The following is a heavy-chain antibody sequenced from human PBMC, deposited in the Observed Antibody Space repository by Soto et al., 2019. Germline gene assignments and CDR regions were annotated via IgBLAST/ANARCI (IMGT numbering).Heavy chain of an antibody. CDR1: GFTFSSYS. J-gene: IGHJ5*02. CDR3: ARVKGGYSGYYLRNWFGP. Sequence: GGSLRLSCAACGFTFSSYSMNWVRQAPGKGLEWVSSISSSSSYIYYADSVKGRFTISRDNAKNSLYLQMNSLRAEDTAVYYCARVKGGYSGYYLRNWFGPWGQGTLVTVSS. D-gene: IGHD5-12*01. V-gene: IGHV3-21*01. CDR2: ISSSSSYI.